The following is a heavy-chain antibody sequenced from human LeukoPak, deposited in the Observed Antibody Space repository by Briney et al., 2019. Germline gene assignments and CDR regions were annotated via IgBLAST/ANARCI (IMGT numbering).Heavy chain of an antibody. Sequence: GGSLRLSCAASGFTVSSNYLSWVRQAPGKGLEWVSVIYSGGSTYYADSVKGRFTISRDNTKNSPYLQMNSLRAEDTAVYYCARDILLWFGELFPPLDYWGQGTLVTVSS. CDR2: IYSGGST. V-gene: IGHV3-53*01. D-gene: IGHD3-10*01. J-gene: IGHJ4*02. CDR1: GFTVSSNY. CDR3: ARDILLWFGELFPPLDY.